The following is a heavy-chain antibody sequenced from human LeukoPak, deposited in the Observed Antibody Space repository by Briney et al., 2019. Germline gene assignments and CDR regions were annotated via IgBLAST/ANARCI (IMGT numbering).Heavy chain of an antibody. V-gene: IGHV4-4*07. Sequence: SETLSLTCTVSGGSISSDYWNWIRQTAGKGLEWIGRIYTSGSTKFNPSLKSRVTMSVDTSKKQFSMKLSSVTAADTAVYYCASGVQGGRHGFDYWGQGSLVTVSS. D-gene: IGHD3-10*01. J-gene: IGHJ4*02. CDR2: IYTSGST. CDR3: ASGVQGGRHGFDY. CDR1: GGSISSDY.